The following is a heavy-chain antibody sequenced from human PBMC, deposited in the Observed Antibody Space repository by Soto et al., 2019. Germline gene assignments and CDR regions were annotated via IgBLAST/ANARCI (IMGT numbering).Heavy chain of an antibody. CDR3: VKSLSGYGPYWYFDL. Sequence: EVQLLESGGGLVQPGGSLRLSCAASGFTFGNYDMTWVRQAPGKGLEWVSSISRVGDSTYYADSVKGRFTISRDNSQNTLSLQMNSLRAEDTAIYYCVKSLSGYGPYWYFDLWGRGTLVTVSS. V-gene: IGHV3-23*01. CDR1: GFTFGNYD. D-gene: IGHD5-18*01. J-gene: IGHJ2*01. CDR2: ISRVGDST.